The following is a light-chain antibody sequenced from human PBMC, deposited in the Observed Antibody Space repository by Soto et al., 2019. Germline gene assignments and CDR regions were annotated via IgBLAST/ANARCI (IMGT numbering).Light chain of an antibody. CDR1: QSVSSSY. CDR3: QHYRTS. Sequence: EIVLTQSPGTVSLSPGERATLSCRASQSVSSSYLAWYQQKPGQAPRQLIYGASSRATGIPDRFSGSGSGTDFTLTITRLEPEDFAVYYCQHYRTSFGGGTRVEIK. V-gene: IGKV3-20*01. CDR2: GAS. J-gene: IGKJ4*01.